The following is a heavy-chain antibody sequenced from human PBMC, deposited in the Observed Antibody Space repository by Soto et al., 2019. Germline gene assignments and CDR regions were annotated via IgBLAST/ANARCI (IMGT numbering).Heavy chain of an antibody. D-gene: IGHD2-2*02. CDR2: INNDGGST. J-gene: IGHJ4*02. CDR1: GFTFSTYA. CDR3: AIDSRLCISTTCYRDYDH. Sequence: QPGGSLRLSCAPSGFTFSTYAMSWVRQAPGKGLEWVSSINNDGGSTYFADSVTGRFSISRDNSKNTLYLQMNSLRAEDTARYFCAIDSRLCISTTCYRDYDHWGPGILVTVSS. V-gene: IGHV3-23*01.